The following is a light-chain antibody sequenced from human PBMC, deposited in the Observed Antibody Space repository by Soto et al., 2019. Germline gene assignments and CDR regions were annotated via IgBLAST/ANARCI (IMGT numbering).Light chain of an antibody. J-gene: IGLJ1*01. Sequence: SYELTQPPSVSVSPGQTASITCSGDKLGAKYACWYQQKPGQSPVLVIYQDNKRPSGIPERFSGSNSGNTATLTISGTQAMDEADYYCQAWDSSTFYVFGTGTKVTVL. CDR3: QAWDSSTFYV. CDR2: QDN. V-gene: IGLV3-1*01. CDR1: KLGAKY.